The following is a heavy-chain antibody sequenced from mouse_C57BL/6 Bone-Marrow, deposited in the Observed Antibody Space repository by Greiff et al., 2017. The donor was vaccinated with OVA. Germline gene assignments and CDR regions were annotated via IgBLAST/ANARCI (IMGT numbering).Heavy chain of an antibody. V-gene: IGHV14-1*01. CDR3: AGPHDGYYSAWFAY. D-gene: IGHD2-3*01. CDR2: IDPEDGDT. Sequence: VQLQQSGAELVRPGASVKLSCTASGFNIKDYYMHWVKQRPEQGLEWIGRIDPEDGDTEYAPKFQGKATMTADTSSSTAYMQLSSLTSEDSAVYYCAGPHDGYYSAWFAYWGQGTLVTVSA. CDR1: GFNIKDYY. J-gene: IGHJ3*01.